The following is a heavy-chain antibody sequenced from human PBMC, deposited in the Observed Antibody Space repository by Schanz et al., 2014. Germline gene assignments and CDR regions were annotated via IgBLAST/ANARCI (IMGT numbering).Heavy chain of an antibody. V-gene: IGHV1-69*08. Sequence: QVQLVQSGAEVKKPGSSVKVSCKASGGTFSSYTISWVRQAPGQGPEWMGRIIPILGIGNDAQKFQGRVTITADKSTSTAYMELSSLRSDDTAIYYCTKDVDWGYQVDYYYYGMDVWGQGTTVTVSS. CDR2: IIPILGIG. D-gene: IGHD3-16*01. CDR1: GGTFSSYT. CDR3: TKDVDWGYQVDYYYYGMDV. J-gene: IGHJ6*02.